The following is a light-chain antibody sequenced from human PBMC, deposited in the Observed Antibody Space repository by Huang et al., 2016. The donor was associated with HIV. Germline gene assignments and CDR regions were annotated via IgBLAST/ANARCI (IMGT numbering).Light chain of an antibody. Sequence: TITCRASQGITDDLAWYQQKPGKAPKLLISGASTLRSGVPSRFSGSGSGTDFTLTISSLRPEDYATYYCLQDHNYPRTFGQGTKVEI. CDR3: LQDHNYPRT. CDR2: GAS. CDR1: QGITDD. J-gene: IGKJ1*01. V-gene: IGKV1-6*01.